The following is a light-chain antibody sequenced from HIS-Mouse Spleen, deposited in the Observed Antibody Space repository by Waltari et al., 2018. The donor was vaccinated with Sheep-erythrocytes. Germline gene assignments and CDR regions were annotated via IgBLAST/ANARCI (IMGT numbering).Light chain of an antibody. V-gene: IGLV3-1*01. Sequence: SYELTQPPSVSVSPGQTASIPCSGDKLGDKYACWYQQKPGHYPVLVIYQDSKRPSGIPERFSGSNSGNTATLTISGTQAMDEADYYCQAWDSSTVVFGGGTKLTVL. J-gene: IGLJ2*01. CDR2: QDS. CDR3: QAWDSSTVV. CDR1: KLGDKY.